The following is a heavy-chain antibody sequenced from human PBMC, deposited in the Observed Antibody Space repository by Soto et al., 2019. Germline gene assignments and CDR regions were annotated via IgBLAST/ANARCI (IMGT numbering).Heavy chain of an antibody. V-gene: IGHV1-58*02. D-gene: IGHD4-17*01. CDR1: GFTFTSSA. CDR2: IVVGSGNT. J-gene: IGHJ4*02. CDR3: AADSGYGDSTFDY. Sequence: ASVKVSCKASGFTFTSSAMQWVRQARGQRLEWIGWIVVGSGNTNYAQKFQERVTITRDMSTSTAYMELSSLRSEDTAVYYCAADSGYGDSTFDYWGQGTLVTVSS.